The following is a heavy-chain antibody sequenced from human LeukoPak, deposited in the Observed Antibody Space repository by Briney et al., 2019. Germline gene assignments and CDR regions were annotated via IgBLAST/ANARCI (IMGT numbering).Heavy chain of an antibody. J-gene: IGHJ4*02. V-gene: IGHV3-21*01. D-gene: IGHD2-2*01. Sequence: GGSLRLSCAASGFTFSSYSMNWVRQAPGKGLEWVSSISSSSSYIYYADSVKGRFTISRDNAKNSLYLQMNSLRAEDTAVYYCARDVGAQYCSSTSCFIGYDYWGQGTLVTVSS. CDR1: GFTFSSYS. CDR2: ISSSSSYI. CDR3: ARDVGAQYCSSTSCFIGYDY.